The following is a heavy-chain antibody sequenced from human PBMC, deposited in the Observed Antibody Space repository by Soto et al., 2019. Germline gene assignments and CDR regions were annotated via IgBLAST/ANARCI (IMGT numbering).Heavy chain of an antibody. D-gene: IGHD3-10*02. CDR2: IYIGGST. CDR3: ASGPGVFGDFSLAY. Sequence: QVQLQESGPGLVKPSETLSLSCGVSGASIIQYYWSWIRQPAGKGLEWIGRIYIGGSTNYNPSLESRVTMSVDTSKNKFSLKLSSVTAADTAVYYCASGPGVFGDFSLAYWGQGTLVTVSS. J-gene: IGHJ4*02. V-gene: IGHV4-4*07. CDR1: GASIIQYY.